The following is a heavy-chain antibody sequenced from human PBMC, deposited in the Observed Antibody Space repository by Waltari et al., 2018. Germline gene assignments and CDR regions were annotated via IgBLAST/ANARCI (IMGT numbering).Heavy chain of an antibody. CDR1: GFTFITHW. D-gene: IGHD3-10*01. Sequence: EVQLVESGGGLVQPGGSLRLSCAASGFTFITHWMHWVRQSPGKGLVWVVRRNNEWSLTTSADSVKGRFTSSRDNAKNTLYLQMNSLRTEDTAVDCCVRGLGDIWGQGTMVTVSS. V-gene: IGHV3-74*01. J-gene: IGHJ3*02. CDR3: VRGLGDI. CDR2: RNNEWSLT.